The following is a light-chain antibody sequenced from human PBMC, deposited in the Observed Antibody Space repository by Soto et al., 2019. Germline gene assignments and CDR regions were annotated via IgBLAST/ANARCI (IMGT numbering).Light chain of an antibody. CDR2: DAS. Sequence: DIQMTQSPSTLSASVGDRVTITCRASQSISSWLAWYQQKPGKAPKLLIYDASSLESGVPSRFSGSGSGTEFTLTISXLQPDDFAAYYCQQYNSYSKYTFGQGTKLEIK. J-gene: IGKJ2*01. CDR1: QSISSW. V-gene: IGKV1-5*01. CDR3: QQYNSYSKYT.